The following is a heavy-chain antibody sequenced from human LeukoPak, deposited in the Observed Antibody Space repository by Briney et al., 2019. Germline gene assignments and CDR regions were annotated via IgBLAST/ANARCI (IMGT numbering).Heavy chain of an antibody. CDR1: GGTFSSYA. J-gene: IGHJ4*02. Sequence: VASVKVSCKASGGTFSSYAISWVRQAPGQGLEWMGGIIPIFGTANYAQKFQGRVTITTDESTSTAYMELSSLRSEDTAVYYCATYCTSGVCNFDYWGQGTLVTVSS. CDR2: IIPIFGTA. CDR3: ATYCTSGVCNFDY. V-gene: IGHV1-69*05. D-gene: IGHD2-8*01.